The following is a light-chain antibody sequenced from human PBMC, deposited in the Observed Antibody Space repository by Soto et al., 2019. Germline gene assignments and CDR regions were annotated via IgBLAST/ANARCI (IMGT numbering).Light chain of an antibody. Sequence: QSVLTQSPSASASLGASVKLTCTLSSGHSSYAIAWHQQQPEKGPRYLMKLNSDGSHSKGDGIPDRFSGSSSGAERYLTISSLLSEDEADYYCQTWGTGIWVFGGGTKLTV. J-gene: IGLJ3*02. V-gene: IGLV4-69*01. CDR2: LNSDGSH. CDR1: SGHSSYA. CDR3: QTWGTGIWV.